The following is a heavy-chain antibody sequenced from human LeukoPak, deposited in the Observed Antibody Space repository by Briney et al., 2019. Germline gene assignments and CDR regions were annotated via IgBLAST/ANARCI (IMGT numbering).Heavy chain of an antibody. CDR2: IYYSGST. CDR1: GGSISSYY. J-gene: IGHJ5*02. V-gene: IGHV4-59*01. D-gene: IGHD1-26*01. CDR3: ARASGSYDNWFDP. Sequence: KSSETLSLTCTVSGGSISSYYWSWIRQPPGKGLEWIGYIYYSGSTNYNPSLKSRVTISVDTSKNQFSLKLSSVTAADTAVYYCARASGSYDNWFDPWGQGTLVTVSS.